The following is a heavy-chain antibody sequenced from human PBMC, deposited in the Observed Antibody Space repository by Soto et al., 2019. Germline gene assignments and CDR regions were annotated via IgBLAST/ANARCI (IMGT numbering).Heavy chain of an antibody. CDR2: ISGSCGST. V-gene: IGHV3-23*01. CDR3: AKDVPGSSSGSLYGYFDL. D-gene: IGHD6-13*01. CDR1: GFTFSSYA. Sequence: EVQLLESGGGLVQPGGSLRRSCAASGFTFSSYAMSWVRQAPGKGLEWVSAISGSCGSTYYADSAKGRFTLSRDNSKHTLYLPMSSLSAEDTAVYYCAKDVPGSSSGSLYGYFDLWGRGTLVTVSS. J-gene: IGHJ2*01.